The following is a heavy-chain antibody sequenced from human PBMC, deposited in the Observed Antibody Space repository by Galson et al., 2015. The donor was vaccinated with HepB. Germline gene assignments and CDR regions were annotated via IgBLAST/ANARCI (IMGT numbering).Heavy chain of an antibody. Sequence: SLRLSCAASGFTFSDYYMSWIRQAPGKGLEWVSYISSSSSYANYADSVKGRFTISRDNAKNSLYLQMNSLRAEDTAVYYCAREGVTIFAKDYWGQGTLVTVSS. CDR1: GFTFSDYY. V-gene: IGHV3-11*06. J-gene: IGHJ4*02. D-gene: IGHD3-3*01. CDR3: AREGVTIFAKDY. CDR2: ISSSSSYA.